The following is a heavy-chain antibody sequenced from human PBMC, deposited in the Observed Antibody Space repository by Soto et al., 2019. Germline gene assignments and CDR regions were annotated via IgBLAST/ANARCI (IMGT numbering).Heavy chain of an antibody. CDR1: GSTFSNDW. J-gene: IGHJ6*02. V-gene: IGHV3-74*01. CDR3: ARDRSYSLDV. Sequence: EVQLVESGGGLLQPGGSLRLSCAVSGSTFSNDWMHWVRQAPGKGLVWVSHINSDGSSTNDADFVKGRFTIARDNAKNTVYLQMNSLRAEDTAVDYCARDRSYSLDVWGQGTTVTVSS. CDR2: INSDGSST.